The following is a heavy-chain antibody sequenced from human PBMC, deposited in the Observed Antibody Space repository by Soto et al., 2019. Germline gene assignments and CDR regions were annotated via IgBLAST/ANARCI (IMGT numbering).Heavy chain of an antibody. D-gene: IGHD6-19*01. CDR3: ARQFPSIAVFDY. Sequence: ASVKVSCKASGYTLTSYAMHWVRQAPGQRLEWMGWINAGNGNTKYSQKFQGRVTITRDTSASTAYMELSSLRSEDTAVYYCARQFPSIAVFDYWGQGTLVTVSS. CDR2: INAGNGNT. CDR1: GYTLTSYA. V-gene: IGHV1-3*01. J-gene: IGHJ4*02.